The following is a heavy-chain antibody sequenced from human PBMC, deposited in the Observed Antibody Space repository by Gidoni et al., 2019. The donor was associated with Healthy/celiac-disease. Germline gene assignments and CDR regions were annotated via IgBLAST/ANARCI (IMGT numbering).Heavy chain of an antibody. CDR2: IWYDGSNK. CDR3: ARDWGSGYQVSRFDY. Sequence: QVQLVESGGGVVQPGRSLRLSCAASGFTFSSYGMHWVRQAPGKGLEWVAVIWYDGSNKYYADSVKGRFTISRDNSKNTLYLQMNSLRAEDTAVYYCARDWGSGYQVSRFDYWGQGTLVTVSS. CDR1: GFTFSSYG. J-gene: IGHJ4*02. V-gene: IGHV3-33*01. D-gene: IGHD3-16*01.